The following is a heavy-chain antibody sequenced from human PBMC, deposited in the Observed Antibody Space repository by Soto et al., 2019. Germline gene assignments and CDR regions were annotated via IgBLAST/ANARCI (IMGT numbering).Heavy chain of an antibody. CDR3: ARLPPSSSFDY. D-gene: IGHD6-6*01. J-gene: IGHJ4*02. Sequence: SETLSLTCTVSGGSVSSGSYYWSWIRQPPGKGLEWIGYIYYSGSTNYNPSLKSRVTISVDTSKNQFSLKLSSVTAADTAVYYCARLPPSSSFDYWGQGTLVTVSS. CDR1: GGSVSSGSYY. CDR2: IYYSGST. V-gene: IGHV4-61*01.